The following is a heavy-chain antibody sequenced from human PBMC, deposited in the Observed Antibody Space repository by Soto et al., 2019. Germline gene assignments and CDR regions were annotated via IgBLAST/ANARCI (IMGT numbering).Heavy chain of an antibody. J-gene: IGHJ3*02. CDR1: GFTFSSYW. CDR2: INSDGSST. Sequence: EVQLVESGGGLVQPGGSLRLSCAASGFTFSSYWMHWVRQAPGKGLVWVSRINSDGSSTSYADSVKGRFTISRDNAKNKLYLQMNSLRAEDTAVYYCARGAAGGYDYFAFDIWGQGTMVTVSS. V-gene: IGHV3-74*01. CDR3: ARGAAGGYDYFAFDI. D-gene: IGHD5-12*01.